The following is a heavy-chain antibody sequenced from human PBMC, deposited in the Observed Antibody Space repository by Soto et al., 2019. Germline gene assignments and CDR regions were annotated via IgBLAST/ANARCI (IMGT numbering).Heavy chain of an antibody. CDR1: GGAISSGDYY. D-gene: IGHD4-17*01. CDR3: ARVRSYGMDV. V-gene: IGHV4-30-4*01. Sequence: SETLSLTCSVSGGAISSGDYYWSWIRQPPGKGLEWIGYIYYSGSTYYNPSLKSRVTISVDTSKNQFSLKLSSVTAADTAVYYCARVRSYGMDVWGQGTTVTVSS. CDR2: IYYSGST. J-gene: IGHJ6*02.